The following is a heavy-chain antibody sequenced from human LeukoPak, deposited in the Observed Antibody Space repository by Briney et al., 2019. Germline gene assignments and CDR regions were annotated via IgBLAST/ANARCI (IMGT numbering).Heavy chain of an antibody. CDR3: AKDDGWLGEQPTYFDY. CDR2: IWYDGSNK. Sequence: GGSLRLSCTASGFRFSSYSLSWVRQAPGEGRGWGAFIWYDGSNKYYADSVKGRFTISRDNSKNTLYLQMNSLRAEDTAVYYCAKDDGWLGEQPTYFDYWGQGTLVTVSS. D-gene: IGHD6-19*01. J-gene: IGHJ4*02. V-gene: IGHV3-30*02. CDR1: GFRFSSYS.